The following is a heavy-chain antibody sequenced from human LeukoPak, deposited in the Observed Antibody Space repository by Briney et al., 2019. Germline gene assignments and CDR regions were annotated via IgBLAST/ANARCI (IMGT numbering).Heavy chain of an antibody. CDR1: GFTFSDYY. V-gene: IGHV3-11*01. J-gene: IGHJ5*02. CDR2: ISSSGSTI. D-gene: IGHD2-15*01. Sequence: KPGGSLRLSCAASGFTFSDYYMSWIRQAPGKGLEWVSYISSSGSTIYYADSVKGRFTISRDNAKNSLYLQMNSLRAEDTAVYYCARHLVVAARPNWFDPWGQGTLVTVSS. CDR3: ARHLVVAARPNWFDP.